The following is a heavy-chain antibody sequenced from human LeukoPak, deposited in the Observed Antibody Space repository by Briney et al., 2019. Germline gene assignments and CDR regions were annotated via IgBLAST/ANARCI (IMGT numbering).Heavy chain of an antibody. CDR3: AKGTSTYSSGSFDY. D-gene: IGHD6-19*01. V-gene: IGHV3-23*01. CDR1: GFTFSSYA. Sequence: GGSLRLSCAASGFTFSSYAMSWVRQAPGKGLEWVSGISGSDGSTNYADSVKGRFTISRENSKNTLYLQMTSLRAEDTAVYYCAKGTSTYSSGSFDYWGRGTLVTVSS. J-gene: IGHJ4*02. CDR2: ISGSDGST.